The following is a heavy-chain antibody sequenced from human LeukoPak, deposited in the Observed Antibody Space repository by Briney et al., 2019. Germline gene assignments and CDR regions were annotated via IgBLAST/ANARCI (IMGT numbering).Heavy chain of an antibody. CDR3: ARERPRGTHDY. CDR2: IIPILGTS. D-gene: IGHD1-26*01. V-gene: IGHV1-69*13. Sequence: SVKVSCRASGGTFSSYAISWVRQAPGQGLEWMGGIIPILGTSNYAQKFQGRVTTTADESTSTAYMELSSLRSEDTAVYYCARERPRGTHDYWGQGTLVTVSS. CDR1: GGTFSSYA. J-gene: IGHJ4*02.